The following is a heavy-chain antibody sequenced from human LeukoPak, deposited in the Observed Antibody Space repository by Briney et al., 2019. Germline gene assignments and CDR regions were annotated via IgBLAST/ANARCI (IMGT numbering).Heavy chain of an antibody. J-gene: IGHJ5*02. CDR1: GFSFTSYW. D-gene: IGHD3-22*01. V-gene: IGHV5-10-1*01. Sequence: GESLKISCKGSGFSFTSYWISLVRQMPGKGLEWMGRIDSSDSYTNYSPSFQGHVTISADKSISTAYLQWSSLKASDTAMYYCARHERHYYDTPGPWFDPWGQGTLVTVSS. CDR3: ARHERHYYDTPGPWFDP. CDR2: IDSSDSYT.